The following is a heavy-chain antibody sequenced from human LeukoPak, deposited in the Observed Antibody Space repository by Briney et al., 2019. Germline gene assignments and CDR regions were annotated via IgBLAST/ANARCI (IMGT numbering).Heavy chain of an antibody. V-gene: IGHV3-66*01. J-gene: IGHJ4*02. D-gene: IGHD6-13*01. CDR2: IYGSTSA. CDR1: GFTVSSNY. CDR3: AKAVWDTAAAGPHHPDY. Sequence: PGGSLRLSCAASGFTVSSNYINWVRQAPGKGLEWVSLIYGSTSADYADSVKGRFTISRDTSMNTVYLQMNSLRAEDTAVYYCAKAVWDTAAAGPHHPDYWGQGTLVTVSS.